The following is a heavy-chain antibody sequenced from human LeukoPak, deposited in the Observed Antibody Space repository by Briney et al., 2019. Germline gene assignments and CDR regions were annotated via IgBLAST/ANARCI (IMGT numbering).Heavy chain of an antibody. D-gene: IGHD2-2*01. CDR3: ARLPGYCSSTSCREYYMDV. CDR2: IYPGDSDT. CDR1: GYSFTSYW. V-gene: IGHV5-51*01. J-gene: IGHJ6*03. Sequence: GESLKISCKGSGYSFTSYWIGWVRQMPGKGLEWMGIIYPGDSDTRYSPSFQGQVTISADKSISTAYLQWNSLKASDTAMYYCARLPGYCSSTSCREYYMDVWGKGTTVTVSS.